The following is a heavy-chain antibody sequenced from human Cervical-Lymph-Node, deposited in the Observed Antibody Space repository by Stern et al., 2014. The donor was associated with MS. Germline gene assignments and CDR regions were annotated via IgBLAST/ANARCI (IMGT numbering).Heavy chain of an antibody. CDR1: GDFITSGDYY. CDR3: ARVIRTRTTAFDY. V-gene: IGHV4-30-4*01. Sequence: QLQLQESGPGLVKPSQTLSLTCTVSGDFITSGDYYWSWIRQPPGKGLQFLGYIYYSRRTYYIPSLKSRLTMSIDMSKSQFSLQLSSVTAADTAMYYCARVIRTRTTAFDYWGTGTLVAVSS. D-gene: IGHD1-14*01. CDR2: IYYSRRT. J-gene: IGHJ4*02.